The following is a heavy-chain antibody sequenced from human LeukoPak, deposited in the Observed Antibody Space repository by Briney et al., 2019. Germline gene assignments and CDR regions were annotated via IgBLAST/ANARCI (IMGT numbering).Heavy chain of an antibody. V-gene: IGHV3-30*18. CDR3: AKEWKVRATPFEY. J-gene: IGHJ4*02. Sequence: GGSLRLSCAASGFTFSSYGMHWVRQAPGKGLEWVAVISYDGSNKYYADSVKDRFTISRDNSKNTLYLQMNSLRAEDTAVYYCAKEWKVRATPFEYWGQGTLVTVSS. CDR1: GFTFSSYG. CDR2: ISYDGSNK. D-gene: IGHD2-15*01.